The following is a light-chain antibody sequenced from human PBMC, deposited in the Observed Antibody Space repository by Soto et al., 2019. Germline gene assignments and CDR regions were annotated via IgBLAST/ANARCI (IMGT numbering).Light chain of an antibody. CDR1: QGISSY. Sequence: IQLTQSPSSLSASVGDRVTSTCRASQGISSYLAWYQQKPGNAPNLLFYAASTLQSGVPSRFSGSGSGTDFTLTISSLQPEDFATYYCQQLNSYPQLTFGGGTKVEIK. CDR2: AAS. V-gene: IGKV1-9*01. CDR3: QQLNSYPQLT. J-gene: IGKJ4*01.